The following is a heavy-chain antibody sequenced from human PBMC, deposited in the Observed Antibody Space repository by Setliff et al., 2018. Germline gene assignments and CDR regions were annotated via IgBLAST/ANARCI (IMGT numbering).Heavy chain of an antibody. J-gene: IGHJ6*02. CDR1: GGSISSGSYY. V-gene: IGHV4-61*02. Sequence: KTSETLSLTCAVSGGSISSGSYYWSWIRQPAGKGLQWVGRIYPIGSTNDNPSLKSRVTISLDTSKNQFSLKVNSVTAADTAVYYCAREAYSNSPYHYYGMDVWGQGTTVTVS. D-gene: IGHD4-4*01. CDR3: AREAYSNSPYHYYGMDV. CDR2: IYPIGST.